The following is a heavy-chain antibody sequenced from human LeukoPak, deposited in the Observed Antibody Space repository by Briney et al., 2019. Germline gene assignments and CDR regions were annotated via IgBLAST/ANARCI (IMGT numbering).Heavy chain of an antibody. CDR2: ISSSSSYI. V-gene: IGHV3-21*01. D-gene: IGHD2-15*01. CDR3: ARVGGRRLVPPDY. CDR1: GFTFSSYS. Sequence: PGGSLRLSCAASGFTFSSYSMNWVRQAPGKGLEWVSSISSSSSYIYYADSVKGRFTISRDNAKNSLYLQMNSLRAEDTAVYYCARVGGRRLVPPDYWGQGTLVTVSS. J-gene: IGHJ4*02.